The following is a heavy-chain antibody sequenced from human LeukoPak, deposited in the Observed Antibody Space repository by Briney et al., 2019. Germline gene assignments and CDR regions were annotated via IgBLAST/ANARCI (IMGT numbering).Heavy chain of an antibody. CDR3: ARDIADIVVVPAANWFDP. V-gene: IGHV3-7*01. Sequence: PGGSLRLSCAASGFTFSSYWMSWVRQAPGKGLEWVANIKQDGSEKYYVDSVKGRFTISRDSAKNSLYLQMNSLRAEDTAVYYCARDIADIVVVPAANWFDPWGQGTLVTVSS. J-gene: IGHJ5*02. CDR1: GFTFSSYW. CDR2: IKQDGSEK. D-gene: IGHD2-2*01.